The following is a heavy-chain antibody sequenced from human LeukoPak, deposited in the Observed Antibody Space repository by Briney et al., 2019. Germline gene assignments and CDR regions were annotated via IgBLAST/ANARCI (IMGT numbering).Heavy chain of an antibody. CDR1: GFTFSSYA. V-gene: IGHV3-30-3*01. D-gene: IGHD2-2*01. J-gene: IGHJ4*02. Sequence: PGGSLRLSCAASGFTFSSYAMHWVRQAPGKGLEWVAVISYDGSNKYYADSVKGRFTISRDNSKNTLYLQMNSLRAEDTAVYYCAPLVGDYWGQGTLVTVSS. CDR3: APLVGDY. CDR2: ISYDGSNK.